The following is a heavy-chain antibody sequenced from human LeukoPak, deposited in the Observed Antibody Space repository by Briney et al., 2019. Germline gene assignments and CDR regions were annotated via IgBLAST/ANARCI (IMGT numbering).Heavy chain of an antibody. J-gene: IGHJ6*03. CDR1: GFTFSSYG. V-gene: IGHV3-30*18. CDR3: AKESNLGYYYYMDV. Sequence: GGSLRLSCAASGFTFSSYGMHWVRQAPGKGLEWVAVISYDGSNKYYADSVKGRFTISRDNSKNTPYLQMNSLRAEDTAVYYCAKESNLGYYYYMDVWGKGTTVTISS. CDR2: ISYDGSNK.